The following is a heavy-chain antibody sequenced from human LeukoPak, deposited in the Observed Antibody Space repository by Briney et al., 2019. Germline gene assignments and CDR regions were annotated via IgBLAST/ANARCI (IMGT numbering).Heavy chain of an antibody. CDR1: GFTFRSYE. J-gene: IGHJ3*02. CDR2: IYSSGTTI. V-gene: IGHV3-48*03. CDR3: AIGRRDSSWYGGDAFDI. Sequence: GGSLGLSCAASGFTFRSYEMNWVRQAPGKGLEWVSYIYSSGTTIYYADSVKGRFTISRDNAKNSLYLQMNSLRAEDTAIYYCAIGRRDSSWYGGDAFDIWGQGTMVTVSS. D-gene: IGHD6-13*01.